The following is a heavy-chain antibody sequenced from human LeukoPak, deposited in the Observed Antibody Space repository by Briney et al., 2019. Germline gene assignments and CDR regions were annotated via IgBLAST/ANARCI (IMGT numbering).Heavy chain of an antibody. CDR1: GFTFSSYG. D-gene: IGHD4-23*01. CDR3: AKRSDYGGSGNYFDF. J-gene: IGHJ4*02. Sequence: GGSLRLSCAASGFTFSSYGMRWVRQAPGKGLEWVSTISGRNSNTYYADSVTGRFTISRDNSKNTLYLQMNSLRAEDTAVYYCAKRSDYGGSGNYFDFWGQGTPVTVSS. CDR2: ISGRNSNT. V-gene: IGHV3-23*01.